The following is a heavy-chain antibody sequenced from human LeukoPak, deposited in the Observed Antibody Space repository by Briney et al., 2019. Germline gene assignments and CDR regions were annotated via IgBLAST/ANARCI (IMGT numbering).Heavy chain of an antibody. CDR2: IYPGDSDT. CDR1: GYSFTYYW. J-gene: IGHJ4*02. V-gene: IGHV5-51*01. D-gene: IGHD1-1*01. CDR3: AKQDGNSKYYFDY. Sequence: GESLKISCKGSGYSFTYYWIGWVRQMPGKGLEWMGIIYPGDSDTRYRPSFQGQVTISVDKSISTAYLQWSSLKASDTAMYYCAKQDGNSKYYFDYWGQGTLVTVSS.